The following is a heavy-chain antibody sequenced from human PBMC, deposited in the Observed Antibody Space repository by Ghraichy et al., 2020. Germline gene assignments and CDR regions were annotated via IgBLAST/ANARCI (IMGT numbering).Heavy chain of an antibody. CDR3: ARLPWTRRAAYGDWYFDL. Sequence: GGSLRLSCAGSGFSFSDYSMIWVRLAPRKALEWVSYITGSSITIFYTDSVKGRFTISRDNAKNSLYLQMNSLRAEDTAVYYCARLPWTRRAAYGDWYFDLWGRGTLVTVSS. D-gene: IGHD6-13*01. V-gene: IGHV3-48*01. CDR2: ITGSSITI. CDR1: GFSFSDYS. J-gene: IGHJ2*01.